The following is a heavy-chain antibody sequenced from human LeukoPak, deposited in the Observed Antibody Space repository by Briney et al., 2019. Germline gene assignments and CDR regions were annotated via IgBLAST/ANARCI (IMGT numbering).Heavy chain of an antibody. Sequence: SETLSLTCTVSGGSISTYYWNWIRQAPGKGLEWIGYVYSIGRTNSNPTLRSRVTISVDTSKNQFSLRLTSVTAADTAVYYCAREHSVGGGLDVFDMWGQGTMVTVSS. CDR2: VYSIGRT. J-gene: IGHJ3*02. CDR3: AREHSVGGGLDVFDM. D-gene: IGHD3-16*01. CDR1: GGSISTYY. V-gene: IGHV4-59*01.